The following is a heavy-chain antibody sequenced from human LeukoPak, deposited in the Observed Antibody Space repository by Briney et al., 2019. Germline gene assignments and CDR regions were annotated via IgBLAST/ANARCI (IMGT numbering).Heavy chain of an antibody. Sequence: GGSLRLSCATSGFTFSNYYMTWIRQAPGKGLEWISYISSSGSTIYYADSVKGRFTISRDNAKNSLYLQMNSLRAEDTAVYYCARDGQNEYGAKRYYFDYWGQGTLDTVSS. V-gene: IGHV3-11*04. CDR2: ISSSGSTI. J-gene: IGHJ4*02. CDR1: GFTFSNYY. D-gene: IGHD4-17*01. CDR3: ARDGQNEYGAKRYYFDY.